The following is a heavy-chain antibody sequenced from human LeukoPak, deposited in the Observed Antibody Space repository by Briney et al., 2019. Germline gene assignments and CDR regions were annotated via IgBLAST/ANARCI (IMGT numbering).Heavy chain of an antibody. CDR1: GDSLDDSY. V-gene: IGHV4-59*01. CDR2: ISYSGST. CDR3: ATMTTVTMYSFYFAS. J-gene: IGHJ4*02. Sequence: PPETLSLTWTLSGDSLDDSYGSWIRQSPGKGLEWIGYISYSGSTNYNPSLKRRATISLNTSKNQFSPSLRSVTAADTAVYSCATMTTVTMYSFYFASWGQGTLVTVSS. D-gene: IGHD4-11*01.